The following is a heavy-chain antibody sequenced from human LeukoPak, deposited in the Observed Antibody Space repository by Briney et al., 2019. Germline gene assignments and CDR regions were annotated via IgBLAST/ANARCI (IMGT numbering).Heavy chain of an antibody. CDR3: ARGAGIVVVPAANWFDP. CDR2: IYHSGST. J-gene: IGHJ5*02. CDR1: GYSISSGYY. D-gene: IGHD2-2*01. V-gene: IGHV4-38-2*01. Sequence: SETLSLTCAVSGYSISSGYYWGWLRQPPGKGLEWIGSIYHSGSTYYNPSLKSRVTISVDTSKNQFSLKLSSVTAADTAVYYCARGAGIVVVPAANWFDPWGQGTLVTVSS.